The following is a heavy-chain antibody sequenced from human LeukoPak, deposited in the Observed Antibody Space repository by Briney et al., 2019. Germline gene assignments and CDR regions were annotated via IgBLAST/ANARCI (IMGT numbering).Heavy chain of an antibody. D-gene: IGHD3-10*01. CDR1: EFTFNSYG. J-gene: IGHJ6*03. V-gene: IGHV3-30*02. CDR2: IRFDGSYK. Sequence: GGSLRLSCAASEFTFNSYGMHWVRQAPGKGLEWVAFIRFDGSYKYYADSVKGRFTISRDTSKNTLYLQMNSLRAEDTAVYYCARDLRAYGSGSFAGYYYYYYMDVWGKGTTVTISS. CDR3: ARDLRAYGSGSFAGYYYYYYMDV.